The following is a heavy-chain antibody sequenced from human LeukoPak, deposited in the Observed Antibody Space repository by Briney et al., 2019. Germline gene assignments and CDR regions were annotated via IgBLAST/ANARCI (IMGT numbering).Heavy chain of an antibody. Sequence: GRSLRLSCAASGFTFSSNGLHWVRQAPGKGLEWVAVISYDGSKQYYGDSVKGRFTISRDNSKNTLYLQMNSLRAEDTAVYYCARDRLVDTAMAYFDYWGQGTLVTVSS. CDR3: ARDRLVDTAMAYFDY. V-gene: IGHV3-30*03. CDR2: ISYDGSKQ. J-gene: IGHJ4*02. D-gene: IGHD5-18*01. CDR1: GFTFSSNG.